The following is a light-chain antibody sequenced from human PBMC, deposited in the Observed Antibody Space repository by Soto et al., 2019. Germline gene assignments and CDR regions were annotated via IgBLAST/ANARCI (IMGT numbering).Light chain of an antibody. J-gene: IGKJ1*01. Sequence: DIVLTQSPATLSVSPGGRATLSCRASQSFSSNLAWYQQKPGQAPRLLIYGASSRATGIPDRFSGSGSGTDFTLTISRLEPEDFAVYYCQQYGSSPWTFGQGTKVDIK. CDR1: QSFSSN. CDR2: GAS. V-gene: IGKV3-20*01. CDR3: QQYGSSPWT.